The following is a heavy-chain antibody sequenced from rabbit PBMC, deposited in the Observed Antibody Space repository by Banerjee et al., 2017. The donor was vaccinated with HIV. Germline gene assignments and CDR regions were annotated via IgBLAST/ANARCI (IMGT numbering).Heavy chain of an antibody. CDR3: ARDLAGVIGWNFGL. CDR1: GFDFSSNA. J-gene: IGHJ3*01. D-gene: IGHD4-1*01. CDR2: IYSSNGDK. Sequence: QEQLEESGGDLVKPEGSLTLTCTASGFDFSSNAMCWVRQAPGKGLELIACIYSSNGDKWYASWVNGRFTISKASWTTVTLQMTSLTAADTATYFCARDLAGVIGWNFGLWGQGTLVTVS. V-gene: IGHV1S45*01.